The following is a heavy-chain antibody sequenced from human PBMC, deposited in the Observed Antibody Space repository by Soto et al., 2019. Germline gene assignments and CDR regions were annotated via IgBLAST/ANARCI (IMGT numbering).Heavy chain of an antibody. J-gene: IGHJ4*02. V-gene: IGHV4-39*01. CDR2: IYYSGST. Sequence: SETLSLTCTVSGGSISSSSYYWGWIRQPPGRGLEWIGSIYYSGSTYYNPSLKSRVTISVDTSKNQFSLKLSSVTAADTAVYYCASSIAARPLGFFDYWGQGTLVTVSS. CDR3: ASSIAARPLGFFDY. CDR1: GGSISSSSYY. D-gene: IGHD6-6*01.